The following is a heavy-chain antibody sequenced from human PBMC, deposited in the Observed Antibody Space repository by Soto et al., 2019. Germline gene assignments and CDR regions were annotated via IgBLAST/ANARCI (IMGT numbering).Heavy chain of an antibody. CDR1: GGSISPYY. CDR2: IYYSGST. D-gene: IGHD4-17*01. J-gene: IGHJ4*02. CDR3: ARLYGDYVIIDY. V-gene: IGHV4-59*01. Sequence: SETLSLTCTVSGGSISPYYWSWIRQPPGKGLEWIGHIYYSGSTKYNPSLKSRVTISVDTPKNQFSLKLRYVTAADTAVYYCARLYGDYVIIDYWGQGTLVTVSS.